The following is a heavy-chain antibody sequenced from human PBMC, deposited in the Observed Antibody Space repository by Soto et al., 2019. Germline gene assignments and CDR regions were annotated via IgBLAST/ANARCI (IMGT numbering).Heavy chain of an antibody. CDR2: ISAYNGQT. V-gene: IGHV1-18*01. Sequence: ASVKVSCKASGYPFDTYGINWVRQAPGQRPEWMGWISAYNGQTDYAQNFQGRVTMATDTSTNTAYMELRNLRSDDTAVYYCARDPNEFWHYYFFDPWGAGTQVTVSS. D-gene: IGHD3-3*01. CDR3: ARDPNEFWHYYFFDP. CDR1: GYPFDTYG. J-gene: IGHJ5*02.